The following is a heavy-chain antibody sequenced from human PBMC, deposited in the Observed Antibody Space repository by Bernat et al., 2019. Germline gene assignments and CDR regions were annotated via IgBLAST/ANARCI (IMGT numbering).Heavy chain of an antibody. CDR1: GGSINGGNYY. D-gene: IGHD3-16*01. J-gene: IGHJ4*02. V-gene: IGHV4-31*03. Sequence: QAQLQESGPGLVKPSQTLSLTCTVAGGSINGGNYYWTWIRQHTGKGLEWIGYIHHSGITYYNPSLKSRLAISVDTSKNQFSLRLSSVTAADTAVYYCARDRGEVAFDYWGQGTLVTVSS. CDR3: ARDRGEVAFDY. CDR2: IHHSGIT.